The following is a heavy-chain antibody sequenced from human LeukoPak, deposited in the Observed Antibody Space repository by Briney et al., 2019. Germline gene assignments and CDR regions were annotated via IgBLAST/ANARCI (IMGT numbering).Heavy chain of an antibody. V-gene: IGHV4-59*01. Sequence: SETLSLTCSVSGGSISRYYWNWIRQPPGKGLEWIGYMYYSGSTNYNPSLKSRVTTSIDTSKNQFSLKLSSVTAADTAVYYCARGFSSWPYYFDYWGQGTLVTVSS. J-gene: IGHJ4*02. CDR3: ARGFSSWPYYFDY. D-gene: IGHD6-13*01. CDR1: GGSISRYY. CDR2: MYYSGST.